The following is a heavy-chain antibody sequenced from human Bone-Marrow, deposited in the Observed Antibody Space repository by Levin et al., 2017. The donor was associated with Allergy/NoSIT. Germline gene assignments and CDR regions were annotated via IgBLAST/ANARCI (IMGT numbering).Heavy chain of an antibody. J-gene: IGHJ2*01. D-gene: IGHD4-17*01. V-gene: IGHV1-2*02. CDR1: GYILTDYY. CDR3: ARVTSGDWYFDL. Sequence: GASVKVSCRASGYILTDYYLHWVRQAPGQGLEWMGWISPHNGGTDYGQKFQGRVTMTADTSINTVFMELRNLKSDDIAVYYCARVTSGDWYFDLWGRGTLVTVSS. CDR2: ISPHNGGT.